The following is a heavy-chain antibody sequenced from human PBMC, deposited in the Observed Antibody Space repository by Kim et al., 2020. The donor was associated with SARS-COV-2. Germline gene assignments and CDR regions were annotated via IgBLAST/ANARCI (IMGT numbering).Heavy chain of an antibody. V-gene: IGHV3-30*18. CDR2: ISYDGSNK. J-gene: IGHJ4*01. Sequence: GGSLRLSCAASGFTFSSYGMYWVRQAPGKGLEWVAAISYDGSNKYYADSVRGRFTISRDNSKDTLYLQMNSLRAEDTAVYYCANGVGATAGDYWGHGTLVTVSS. CDR1: GFTFSSYG. CDR3: ANGVGATAGDY. D-gene: IGHD1-26*01.